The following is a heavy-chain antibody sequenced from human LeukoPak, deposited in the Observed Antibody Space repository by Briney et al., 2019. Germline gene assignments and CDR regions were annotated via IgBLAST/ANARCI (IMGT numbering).Heavy chain of an antibody. Sequence: PGGSLRLSCAASGFTFSSYAMSWVRQAPGKGLEWVGSISGGGGSKYYADAVNGRFTISRDNSKDTLYLQMTALRAEDTALYYCAKLESIIAVAGVGYWGQGTLVTVSS. CDR3: AKLESIIAVAGVGY. J-gene: IGHJ4*02. D-gene: IGHD6-19*01. CDR2: ISGGGGSK. CDR1: GFTFSSYA. V-gene: IGHV3-23*01.